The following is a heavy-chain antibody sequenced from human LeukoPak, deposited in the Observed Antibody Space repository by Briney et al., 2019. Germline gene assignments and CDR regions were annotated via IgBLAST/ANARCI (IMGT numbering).Heavy chain of an antibody. CDR1: GFTFSSYG. Sequence: GGSLRLSCAASGFTFSSYGMHWVRQAPGKGLEWVAVIWYDGSNKYYADSVKGRFTISRDNSKNTLYLQMNSLRAEDTAVYYCARDHGSSWYEENYFDYWGQGTLVTVS. CDR3: ARDHGSSWYEENYFDY. J-gene: IGHJ4*02. D-gene: IGHD6-13*01. V-gene: IGHV3-33*01. CDR2: IWYDGSNK.